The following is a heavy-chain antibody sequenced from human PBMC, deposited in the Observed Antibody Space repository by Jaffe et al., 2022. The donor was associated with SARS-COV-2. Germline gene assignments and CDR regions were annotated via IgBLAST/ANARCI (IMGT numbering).Heavy chain of an antibody. J-gene: IGHJ5*02. D-gene: IGHD7-27*01. CDR3: ARAGGDWGLSMS. CDR2: VNQDGSET. V-gene: IGHV3-7*03. Sequence: EVQLVESGGGLVQPGGSLRLSCAASGFTFSSHWMTWVRQTPEKGLEWVTSVNQDGSETFYVDSVRGRFTISRDNAKNSLYLQINSLRAADTAVYYCARAGGDWGLSMSWGQGTLVIVSS. CDR1: GFTFSSHW.